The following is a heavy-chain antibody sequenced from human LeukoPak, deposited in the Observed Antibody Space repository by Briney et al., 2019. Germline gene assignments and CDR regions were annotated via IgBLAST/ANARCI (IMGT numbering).Heavy chain of an antibody. V-gene: IGHV3-53*05. CDR1: GFTVSSNY. CDR2: IYSGGST. CDR3: AKDGKQYYYGSGSPPYGMDV. J-gene: IGHJ6*02. D-gene: IGHD3-10*01. Sequence: GGSLRLSCAASGFTVSSNYMSWVRQAPGKGLEWVSVIYSGGSTYYADSVKGRFTISRDNSKNTLYLQMNSLRAEDTAVYYCAKDGKQYYYGSGSPPYGMDVWGQGTTVTVSS.